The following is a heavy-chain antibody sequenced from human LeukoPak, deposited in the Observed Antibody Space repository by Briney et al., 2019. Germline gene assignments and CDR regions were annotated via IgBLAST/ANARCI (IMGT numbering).Heavy chain of an antibody. Sequence: GGSLTLSCAASGFTVITNDMTWLRQPPGKGLDWVSVLYSDGNTKYADSVQGRFTISRDNSKNTLYLEMNSLSPDDTAVYYCARGVEPLAANTLAYWGQGTLVTVSS. CDR3: ARGVEPLAANTLAY. CDR2: LYSDGNT. CDR1: GFTVITND. J-gene: IGHJ4*02. D-gene: IGHD1-14*01. V-gene: IGHV3-53*01.